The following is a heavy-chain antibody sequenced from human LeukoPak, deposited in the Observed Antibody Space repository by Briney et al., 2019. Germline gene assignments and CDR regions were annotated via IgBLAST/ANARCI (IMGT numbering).Heavy chain of an antibody. D-gene: IGHD1-26*01. Sequence: GGSLRLSCAASGVMFSSHGMSWVRQAPGRGLEGVSSITDTGSGTCYVDSVKGRFTMSRDNSKNTLYLQMNSLRAEDTAVYYCAKNLLGSESFSWYFDLWGRGTLVTVSS. CDR1: GVMFSSHG. CDR3: AKNLLGSESFSWYFDL. J-gene: IGHJ2*01. V-gene: IGHV3-23*01. CDR2: ITDTGSGT.